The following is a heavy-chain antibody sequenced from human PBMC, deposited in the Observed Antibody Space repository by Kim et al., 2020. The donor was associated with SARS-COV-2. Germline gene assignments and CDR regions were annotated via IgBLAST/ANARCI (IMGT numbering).Heavy chain of an antibody. CDR2: IYYTGST. V-gene: IGHV4-61*01. J-gene: IGHJ4*02. CDR3: ARGGYDFWTGYYPFDC. CDR1: GGSVSSGSYS. Sequence: SETLSLTCTVSGGSVSSGSYSWSWIRQPPGKGLEWIGNIYYTGSTNYNPSLETRLTISVDTSKNQFSLRLSSVTAADTAVYYCARGGYDFWTGYYPFDCWGQGTLVTVSS. D-gene: IGHD3-3*01.